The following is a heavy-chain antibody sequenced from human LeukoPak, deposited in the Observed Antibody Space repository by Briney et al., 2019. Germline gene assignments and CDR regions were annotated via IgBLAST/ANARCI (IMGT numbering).Heavy chain of an antibody. V-gene: IGHV3-30-3*01. CDR3: ARSYEGSGPRYYGMDV. CDR1: GFTFSSYA. D-gene: IGHD3-10*01. Sequence: GGSLRLSCAVSGFTFSSYAMSWVRQAPGKGLEWVAVISYDGSNKYYADSVKGRFTISRDNSKNTLYLQMNSLRAEDTAVYYCARSYEGSGPRYYGMDVWGQGTTVTVSS. CDR2: ISYDGSNK. J-gene: IGHJ6*02.